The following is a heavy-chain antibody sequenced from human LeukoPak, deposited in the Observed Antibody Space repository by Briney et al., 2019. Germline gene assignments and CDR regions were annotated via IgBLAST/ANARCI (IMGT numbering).Heavy chain of an antibody. D-gene: IGHD6-13*01. Sequence: GGPLRLSCAASGFTFSSYAMSWVRQAPGKGLEWVSAISGSGLSTYYADSVKGRFTISRDISKTTLYLQMNSLRAEDTAVYYCAKNAKYSSSWYAYWGQGNLVTVSS. CDR3: AKNAKYSSSWYAY. CDR2: ISGSGLST. V-gene: IGHV3-23*01. CDR1: GFTFSSYA. J-gene: IGHJ4*02.